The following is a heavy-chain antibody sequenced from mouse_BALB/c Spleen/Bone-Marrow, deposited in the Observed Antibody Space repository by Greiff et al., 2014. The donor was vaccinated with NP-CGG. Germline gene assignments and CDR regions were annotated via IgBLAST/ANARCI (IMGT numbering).Heavy chain of an antibody. D-gene: IGHD1-1*01. V-gene: IGHV1-4*01. CDR1: GYTFTRYT. J-gene: IGHJ4*01. CDR3: TIRCYAMDY. CDR2: IIPNSGYS. Sequence: QVQLKQSGAELARPGASVKMSCQASGYTFTRYTMHWEKKRPGQGLEWIGYIIPNSGYSNYNRKFKGKATLTADKSSSTAYMQLSSLTSEDSAVYYCTIRCYAMDYWGQGTSLTVSS.